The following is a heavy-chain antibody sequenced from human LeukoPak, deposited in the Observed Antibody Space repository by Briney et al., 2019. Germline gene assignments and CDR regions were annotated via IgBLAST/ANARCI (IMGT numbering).Heavy chain of an antibody. CDR2: IYTDGTRT. J-gene: IGHJ4*02. V-gene: IGHV3-74*01. CDR3: ARAGPPHYYFDY. Sequence: GGSLRLSCAASGFTFSDYWMHWVRQAPGKGLVWVSRIYTDGTRTNYADSVEGRFTISRDNAKNMVYLQINSLRAEDTAVYYCARAGPPHYYFDYWGQGTLVTVSS. CDR1: GFTFSDYW.